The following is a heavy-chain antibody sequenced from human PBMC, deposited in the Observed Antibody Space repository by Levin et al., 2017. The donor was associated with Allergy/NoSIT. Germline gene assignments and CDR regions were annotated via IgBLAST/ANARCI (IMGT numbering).Heavy chain of an antibody. CDR3: AGDGLVDTAMVTLGY. D-gene: IGHD5-18*01. J-gene: IGHJ4*02. Sequence: SETLSLTCTVSGGSISSSSYYWGWIRQPPGKGLEWIGSIYYSGSTYYNPSLKSRVTISVDTSKNQFSLKLSSVTAADTAVYYCAGDGLVDTAMVTLGYWGQGTVVTVSS. CDR2: IYYSGST. CDR1: GGSISSSSYY. V-gene: IGHV4-39*01.